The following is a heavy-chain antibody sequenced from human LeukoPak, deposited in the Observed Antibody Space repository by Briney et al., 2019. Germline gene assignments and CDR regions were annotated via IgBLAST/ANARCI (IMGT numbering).Heavy chain of an antibody. Sequence: ASVKVSCKASGGTFSSYAISWVRQAPGQGLEWMGGIIPIFGTAIYAQKFQGRVTITTDESTSTAYMELSSLRSEDTAVYYCARSVSSSTSSHWFDPWGQGTLVTVSS. V-gene: IGHV1-69*05. CDR1: GGTFSSYA. CDR2: IIPIFGTA. J-gene: IGHJ5*02. CDR3: ARSVSSSTSSHWFDP. D-gene: IGHD2-2*01.